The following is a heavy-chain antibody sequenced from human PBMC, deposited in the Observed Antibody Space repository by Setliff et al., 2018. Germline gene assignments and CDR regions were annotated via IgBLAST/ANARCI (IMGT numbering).Heavy chain of an antibody. CDR2: IYPGDSDI. J-gene: IGHJ6*03. Sequence: GESLKISCKGSGYTFTQKWIGWVRQMPGKGLEWMGVIYPGDSDIRYSPSFQGQVTISADKSINTAYLQWSSLKASDTATYYCARHIAGYADGHYTATYSYYYMDVWGQGTKVTVSS. CDR3: ARHIAGYADGHYTATYSYYYMDV. CDR1: GYTFTQKW. V-gene: IGHV5-51*01. D-gene: IGHD4-17*01.